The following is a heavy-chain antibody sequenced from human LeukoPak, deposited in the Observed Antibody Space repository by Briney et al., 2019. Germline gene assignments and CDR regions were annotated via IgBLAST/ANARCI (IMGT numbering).Heavy chain of an antibody. CDR1: GFTFSDYY. CDR3: AGGGTEKTVVVPAAPVR. Sequence: PGGSLRLSCAASGFTFSDYYMSWIRQAPGKGLEWVSYISSSGSTIYYADSVKGRFTISRDNAKNSLYLQMNSLRAEDTAVYYCAGGGTEKTVVVPAAPVRWGQGTLVTVSS. V-gene: IGHV3-11*01. CDR2: ISSSGSTI. J-gene: IGHJ4*02. D-gene: IGHD2-2*01.